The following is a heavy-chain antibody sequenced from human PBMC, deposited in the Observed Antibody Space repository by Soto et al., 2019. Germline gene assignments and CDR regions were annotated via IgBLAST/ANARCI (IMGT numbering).Heavy chain of an antibody. CDR1: GGTFSSYT. CDR2: IIPILGIA. D-gene: IGHD5-12*01. CDR3: ARDLGGYEHFDY. J-gene: IGHJ4*02. V-gene: IGHV1-69*04. Sequence: GASVKVSCKASGGTFSSYTISWVRQAPGQGLEWMGRIIPILGIANYAQKFQGRVTITADKSTSTAYMELSSLRSEDTAVYYCARDLGGYEHFDYWGQGTLVTVSS.